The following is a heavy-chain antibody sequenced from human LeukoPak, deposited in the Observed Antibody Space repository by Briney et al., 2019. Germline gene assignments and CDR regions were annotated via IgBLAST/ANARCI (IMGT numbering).Heavy chain of an antibody. CDR1: GFTFGNYA. J-gene: IGHJ5*02. V-gene: IGHV3-23*01. CDR2: ISGTGSST. D-gene: IGHD2-2*02. Sequence: GGSLRLSCEASGFTFGNYAMNWVRQAPGEGLEWVSTISGTGSSTYYADSAKGRFTISRDNSKDTLFLQLNSLTAADTAMYFCAKASVAIPQYCNSWGQGTLVTVSS. CDR3: AKASVAIPQYCNS.